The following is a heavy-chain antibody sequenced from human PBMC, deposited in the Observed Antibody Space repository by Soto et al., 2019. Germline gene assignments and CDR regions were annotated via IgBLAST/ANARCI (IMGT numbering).Heavy chain of an antibody. CDR1: GVTCRTFL. V-gene: IGHV3-7*04. CDR3: ARGLYCSGGSCPGQYGMDV. Sequence: SLRLSCASSGVTCRTFLMDWVRQVPGKGLEWVANINPDGNEKHYADSVKGRFTISRDNSKNTLYLQMNSLRAEDTAVYYCARGLYCSGGSCPGQYGMDVWGQGTTVTVSS. CDR2: INPDGNEK. J-gene: IGHJ6*02. D-gene: IGHD2-15*01.